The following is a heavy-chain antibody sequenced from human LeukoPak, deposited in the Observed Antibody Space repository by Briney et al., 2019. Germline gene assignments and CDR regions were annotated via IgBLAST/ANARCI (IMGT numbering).Heavy chain of an antibody. V-gene: IGHV1-24*01. D-gene: IGHD2-2*01. Sequence: GASVKVSCKVPGYTLTELSMHWVRQAPGKGLEWMGGFDPEDGETIYAQKFQGRVTMTEDTSTDTAYMELSSLRSEDTAVYYCATVLVVVPAAMRTDAFDIWGQGTMVTVSS. J-gene: IGHJ3*02. CDR3: ATVLVVVPAAMRTDAFDI. CDR2: FDPEDGET. CDR1: GYTLTELS.